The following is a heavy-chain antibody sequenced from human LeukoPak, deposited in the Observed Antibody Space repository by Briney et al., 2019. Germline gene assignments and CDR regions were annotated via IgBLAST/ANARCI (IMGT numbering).Heavy chain of an antibody. V-gene: IGHV4-59*08. CDR3: ARSSPDYGDYAY. CDR2: IYYSGST. Sequence: PSETLSLTCTVSGGSISSYCWSWIRQPPGKGLEWIGYIYYSGSTNYNPSLKSRVTISVDTSKNQFSLKLSSVTAADTAVYYCARSSPDYGDYAYWGQGTLVTVSS. D-gene: IGHD4-17*01. CDR1: GGSISSYC. J-gene: IGHJ4*02.